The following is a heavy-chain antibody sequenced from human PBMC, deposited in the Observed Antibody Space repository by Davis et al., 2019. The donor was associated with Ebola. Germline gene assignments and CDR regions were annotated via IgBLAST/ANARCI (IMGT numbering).Heavy chain of an antibody. J-gene: IGHJ4*02. V-gene: IGHV3-30*03. D-gene: IGHD1-26*01. CDR1: GFTFSSYS. CDR3: AVVGATVY. CDR2: ISYDGSNK. Sequence: GGSLRLSCAASGFTFSSYSMNWVRQAPGKGLEWVAVISYDGSNKYYADSVKGRFTISRDNSKNTLYLQMNSLRAEDTAVYYCAVVGATVYWGQGTLVTVSS.